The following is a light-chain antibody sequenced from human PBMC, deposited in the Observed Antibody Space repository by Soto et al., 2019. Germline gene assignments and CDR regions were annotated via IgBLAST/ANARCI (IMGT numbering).Light chain of an antibody. CDR2: VGPGGIVG. J-gene: IGLJ2*01. V-gene: IGLV9-49*01. CDR3: GADHGSGSNVV. Sequence: QPVLTQPPSASASLGASVTLTCTLSSGYSNYNVDWYQQRPGKGPRFVMRVGPGGIVGSKGDGIPDRFSVLGSGLNRYLTIKNIQEEDESDYHCGADHGSGSNVVFGGGTKVTVL. CDR1: SGYSNYN.